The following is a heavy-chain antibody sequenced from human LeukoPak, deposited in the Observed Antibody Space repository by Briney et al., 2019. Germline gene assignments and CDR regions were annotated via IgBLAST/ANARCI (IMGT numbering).Heavy chain of an antibody. Sequence: SGPTLLNPTQTLTLTCTFSGFSLSTSGMRVSWIRQPPGKALEWLSLIDWDDDKFYSTSLKTRLTISKDTSKNQVVLTMTNMDPVDTATYYCARSRVRLLWFGEQFDYWGQGTLVTVSS. V-gene: IGHV2-70*04. CDR2: IDWDDDK. D-gene: IGHD3-10*01. CDR1: GFSLSTSGMR. J-gene: IGHJ4*02. CDR3: ARSRVRLLWFGEQFDY.